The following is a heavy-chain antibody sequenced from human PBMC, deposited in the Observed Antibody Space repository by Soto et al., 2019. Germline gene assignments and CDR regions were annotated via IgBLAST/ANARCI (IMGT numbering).Heavy chain of an antibody. Sequence: GESLRLSYGASGFTFSSYAMSWVRQAPGKGLEWVSAISGSGGSTYYADSVKGRFTISRDNSKNTLYLQMNSLRAEDTAVYYCAITDCSGGSCYSLSGYWGQGTLV. CDR3: AITDCSGGSCYSLSGY. CDR2: ISGSGGST. CDR1: GFTFSSYA. V-gene: IGHV3-23*01. D-gene: IGHD2-15*01. J-gene: IGHJ4*02.